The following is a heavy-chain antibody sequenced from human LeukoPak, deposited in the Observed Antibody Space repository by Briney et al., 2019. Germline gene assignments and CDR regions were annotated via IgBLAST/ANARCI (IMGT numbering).Heavy chain of an antibody. V-gene: IGHV4-59*08. CDR1: GVSISSYY. CDR3: ARHDGSSWYYAFDV. D-gene: IGHD6-13*01. Sequence: SETLSLTCTVSGVSISSYYWSWIRQPPGKGLEWIGYIHYSGSTNYTPSLKSRVTISLDTSKNQFSLKLSSVTAADTAVYYCARHDGSSWYYAFDVWGQGTMVTVSS. J-gene: IGHJ3*01. CDR2: IHYSGST.